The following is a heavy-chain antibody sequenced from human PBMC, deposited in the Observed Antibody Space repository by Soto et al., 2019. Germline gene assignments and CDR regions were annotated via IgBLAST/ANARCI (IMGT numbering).Heavy chain of an antibody. CDR2: ISYDGSNK. D-gene: IGHD3-16*02. CDR1: GFTFSSYG. V-gene: IGHV3-30*18. J-gene: IGHJ4*02. CDR3: AKTYYDYIWGSYRGSTQVYYFDY. Sequence: QVQLVESGGGVVQPGRSLRLSCAASGFTFSSYGMHWVRQAPGKGLEWVAVISYDGSNKYYADSVKGRFTISKDNSKNTLYLQMNSLRAEDTAVYYCAKTYYDYIWGSYRGSTQVYYFDYWGQGTLVTVSS.